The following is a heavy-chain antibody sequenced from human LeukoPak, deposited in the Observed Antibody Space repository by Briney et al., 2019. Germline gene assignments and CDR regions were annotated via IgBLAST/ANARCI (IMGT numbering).Heavy chain of an antibody. CDR3: ARYYDFWSGPSGFVP. CDR1: GGSISSGSYY. J-gene: IGHJ5*02. D-gene: IGHD3-3*01. CDR2: IYTSGST. V-gene: IGHV4-61*02. Sequence: SETLSLTCTVSGGSISSGSYYWSWIRQPAGKGLEWIGRIYTSGSTNYNPSLKSRVTISVDTSKNQFSLKLSSVTAADTAVYYCARYYDFWSGPSGFVPWGQGTLVTVSS.